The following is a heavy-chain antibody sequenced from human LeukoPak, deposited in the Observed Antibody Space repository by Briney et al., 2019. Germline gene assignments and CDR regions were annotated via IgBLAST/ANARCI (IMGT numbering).Heavy chain of an antibody. D-gene: IGHD4-17*01. CDR1: GGSISSSSFY. J-gene: IGHJ5*02. V-gene: IGHV4-39*02. CDR2: IYHSGSP. Sequence: SETLSLTCTVSGGSISSSSFYWGWIRQPPGKGLEWIGTIYHSGSPYYNPSLNSRVTISGDTSKNQFSLKLSSVTAADTAVYYCTKDYGDYSLAWGQGTLVTVSS. CDR3: TKDYGDYSLA.